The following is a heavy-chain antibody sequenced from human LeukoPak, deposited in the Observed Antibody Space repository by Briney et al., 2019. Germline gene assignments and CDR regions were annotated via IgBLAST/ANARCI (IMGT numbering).Heavy chain of an antibody. V-gene: IGHV3-21*01. J-gene: IGHJ5*02. CDR1: GFTFSSYS. D-gene: IGHD5-18*01. Sequence: PGGSLRLSCAASGFTFSSYSMNWVRQAPGKGLEWVSPISSSSSYIYYADSVKGRFTISRDNAKNSLYLQMNSLRAEDTAVYYCARDASSSGGYSFDPWGQGTLVTVSS. CDR2: ISSSSSYI. CDR3: ARDASSSGGYSFDP.